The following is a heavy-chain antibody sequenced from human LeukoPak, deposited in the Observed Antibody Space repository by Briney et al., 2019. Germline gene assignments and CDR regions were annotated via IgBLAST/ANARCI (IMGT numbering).Heavy chain of an antibody. CDR3: ARSLLHFDY. V-gene: IGHV4-34*01. D-gene: IGHD3-10*01. CDR1: GGSFSGYY. J-gene: IGHJ4*02. CDR2: INHSGST. Sequence: PSETLSLTCAVYGGSFSGYYWSWIRQPPGKGLEWIGEINHSGSTNYNPSLKSRVTISVDTSKNQFSLKLSSVTAADTAVYYCARSLLHFDYWGQGTLVTVSS.